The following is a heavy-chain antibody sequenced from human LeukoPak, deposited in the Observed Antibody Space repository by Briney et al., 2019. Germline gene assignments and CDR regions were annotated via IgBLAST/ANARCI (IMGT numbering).Heavy chain of an antibody. V-gene: IGHV3-48*03. CDR2: ISTSGSSI. J-gene: IGHJ5*02. CDR1: EFTFSSYE. D-gene: IGHD5/OR15-5a*01. CDR3: ARASRLVNWFDP. Sequence: GGSLRLSCAASEFTFSSYEMNWVRQAPGKGLEWVSYISTSGSSIYYADSVKGRFTISRDNSKNTLYLQMNSLRAEDTAVYYCARASRLVNWFDPWGQGTLVTVSS.